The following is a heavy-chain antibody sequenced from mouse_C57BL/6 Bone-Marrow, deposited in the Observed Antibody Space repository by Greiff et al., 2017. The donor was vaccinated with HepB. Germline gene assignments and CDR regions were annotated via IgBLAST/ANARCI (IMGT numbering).Heavy chain of an antibody. CDR3: LYYGYGGYAMDY. Sequence: QVQLQQSGAELVKPGASVKISCKASGYAFSSYWMNWVKQRPGKGLEWIGQIYPGDGDTNYNGKFKGKATLTADKSSSTAYMQLSSLTSEASAVYFCLYYGYGGYAMDYWGQGTSVTVSS. CDR1: GYAFSSYW. D-gene: IGHD2-2*01. J-gene: IGHJ4*01. V-gene: IGHV1-80*01. CDR2: IYPGDGDT.